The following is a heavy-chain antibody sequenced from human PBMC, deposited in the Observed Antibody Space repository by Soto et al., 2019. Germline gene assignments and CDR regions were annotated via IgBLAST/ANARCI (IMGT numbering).Heavy chain of an antibody. V-gene: IGHV4-59*12. D-gene: IGHD1-1*01. CDR1: GGSISSYY. CDR3: ARSGTSFSRVSLLWFDP. CDR2: IYYSGST. J-gene: IGHJ5*02. Sequence: PSETLSLTCTVSGGSISSYYWSWIRQPPGKGLEWIGYIYYSGSTNYNPSLKSRVTISVDTSKNQFSLKLSSVTAADTAVYYCARSGTSFSRVSLLWFDPWGQGTLVTVSS.